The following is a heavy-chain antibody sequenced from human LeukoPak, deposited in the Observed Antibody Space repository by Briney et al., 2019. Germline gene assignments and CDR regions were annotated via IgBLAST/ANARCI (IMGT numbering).Heavy chain of an antibody. CDR3: ARDGNLTPHAFDI. J-gene: IGHJ3*02. CDR2: INSSGGST. CDR1: GYTFTSYD. Sequence: ASVKVSCKASGYTFTSYDMHWVRQAPGQGLEWMGIINSSGGSTSYAQKFPGRVTMTRDMSTSTFYLELSSLRSEDTAVYYCARDGNLTPHAFDIWGQGTMVTVSS. D-gene: IGHD1-26*01. V-gene: IGHV1-46*01.